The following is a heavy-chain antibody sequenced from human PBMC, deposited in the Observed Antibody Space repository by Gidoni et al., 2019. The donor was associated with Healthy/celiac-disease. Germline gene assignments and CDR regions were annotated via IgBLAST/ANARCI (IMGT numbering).Heavy chain of an antibody. CDR3: ARLGWFGEFPHWYFDL. D-gene: IGHD3-10*01. CDR1: AFSPSNARMG. J-gene: IGHJ2*01. V-gene: IGHV2-26*01. Sequence: QVTLKESGPVLVKPTETLTLTCTVSAFSPSNARMGVSWIRQPPRKALEWLAHIFSNDEKSYSTYLKSRLTISKGTSKSQVVLTMTNMDPVDTATYYCARLGWFGEFPHWYFDLWGRGTLVTVSS. CDR2: IFSNDEK.